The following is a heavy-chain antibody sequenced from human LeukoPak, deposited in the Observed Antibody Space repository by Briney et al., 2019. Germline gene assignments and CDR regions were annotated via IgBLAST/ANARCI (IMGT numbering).Heavy chain of an antibody. CDR1: GFTFSSYG. V-gene: IGHV3-30*02. J-gene: IGHJ5*02. CDR3: ASNGILTEGWLDT. D-gene: IGHD3-9*01. Sequence: GGSLRPSCAASGFTFSSYGMHWVRQAPGRGLEWVAFIRYDGSNKYYADSVKGRFTISRDNSKNTVYLQMNSLRAEDTAVYYCASNGILTEGWLDTSGQGTLVTVSS. CDR2: IRYDGSNK.